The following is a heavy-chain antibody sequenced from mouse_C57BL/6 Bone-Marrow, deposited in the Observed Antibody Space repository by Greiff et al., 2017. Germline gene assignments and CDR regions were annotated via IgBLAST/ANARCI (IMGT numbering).Heavy chain of an antibody. CDR3: ARVTGYYAKDY. D-gene: IGHD4-1*01. CDR1: GYTFTSYW. CDR2: IYPGSGST. V-gene: IGHV1-55*01. J-gene: IGHJ4*01. Sequence: QVQLQQPGAELVKPGASVKMSCKASGYTFTSYWITWVKQRPGQGLEWIGDIYPGSGSTNYNEKFKSKATLTVDTSSNTAYMQLSSLTSEDSAVDYCARVTGYYAKDYWGQGTSVTVSA.